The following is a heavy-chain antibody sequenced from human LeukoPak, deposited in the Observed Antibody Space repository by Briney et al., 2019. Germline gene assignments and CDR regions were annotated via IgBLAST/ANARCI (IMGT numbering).Heavy chain of an antibody. CDR1: GGSISSGGYY. V-gene: IGHV4-31*03. Sequence: PSQTLSLTCTVSGGSISSGGYYWSWIRRHPGKGLEWIGYIYYSGSTYYNPSLKSRVTISVDTSKNQFSLKLSSVTAADTAVYYCAREGSGYHYFDYWGQGTLVTVSS. CDR3: AREGSGYHYFDY. D-gene: IGHD5-12*01. CDR2: IYYSGST. J-gene: IGHJ4*02.